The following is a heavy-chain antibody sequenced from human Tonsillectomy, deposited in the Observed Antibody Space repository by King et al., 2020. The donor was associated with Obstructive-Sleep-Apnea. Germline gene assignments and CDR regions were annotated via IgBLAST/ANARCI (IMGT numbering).Heavy chain of an antibody. CDR1: GYTFTGYY. D-gene: IGHD3-10*01. CDR2: INTNSGGT. J-gene: IGHJ4*02. V-gene: IGHV1-2*02. CDR3: ARTITMVRGVIHYFDY. Sequence: VQLVQSGAEVKNPGASVKVSCKASGYTFTGYYIHWVRQAPGKGLEWMGWINTNSGGTNNAQKFQGRVTMTRDTSISTAYMELSRLRSDDTAVYYCARTITMVRGVIHYFDYWDQGTLVTVSS.